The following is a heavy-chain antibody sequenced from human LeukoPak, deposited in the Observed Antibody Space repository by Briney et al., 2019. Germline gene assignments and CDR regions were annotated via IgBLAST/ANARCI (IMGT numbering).Heavy chain of an antibody. V-gene: IGHV1-2*06. Sequence: ASVKVSCKASGYTFIDYYIYWVRQAPGQGLEWMGRINPNIPNTDDTDYAQNFQGRVTMTRDTSISTAFMELSRLTSDDTAVYYCARDLPSTSNWELDYWGQGTLVTVSS. J-gene: IGHJ4*02. CDR3: ARDLPSTSNWELDY. CDR2: INPNIPNTDDT. CDR1: GYTFIDYY. D-gene: IGHD7-27*01.